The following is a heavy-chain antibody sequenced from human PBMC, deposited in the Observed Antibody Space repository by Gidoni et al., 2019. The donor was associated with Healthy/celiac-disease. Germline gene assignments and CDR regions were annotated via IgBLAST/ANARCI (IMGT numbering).Heavy chain of an antibody. D-gene: IGHD3-3*01. CDR3: TTEAGWSGYFSRPGAFDI. Sequence: EVQLVESGGGLVKPGGSLRLSCAASGFTFSNAWMSWVRQAPGKGLEWVGRIKSKTDGGTTDYAAPVKGRFTISRDDSKNTLYLQMNSLKTEDTAVYYCTTEAGWSGYFSRPGAFDIWGQGTMVTVSS. J-gene: IGHJ3*02. CDR2: IKSKTDGGTT. CDR1: GFTFSNAW. V-gene: IGHV3-15*01.